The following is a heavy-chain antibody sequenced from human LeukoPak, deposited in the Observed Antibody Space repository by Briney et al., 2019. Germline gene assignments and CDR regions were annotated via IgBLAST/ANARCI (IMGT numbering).Heavy chain of an antibody. Sequence: SETLSLTCTVSGGSISSGDYYWSWIRQPPGKGLEWIGYIYYSGSTNYNPSLKSRVTISVDTSKNQFSLKLSSVTAADTAVYYCARARATIFGVVDAFDIWGQGTMVTVSS. CDR2: IYYSGST. D-gene: IGHD3-3*01. CDR3: ARARATIFGVVDAFDI. V-gene: IGHV4-61*08. J-gene: IGHJ3*02. CDR1: GGSISSGDYY.